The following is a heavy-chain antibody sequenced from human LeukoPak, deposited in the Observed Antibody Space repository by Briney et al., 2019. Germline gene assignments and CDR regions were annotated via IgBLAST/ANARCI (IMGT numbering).Heavy chain of an antibody. D-gene: IGHD6-19*01. V-gene: IGHV3-23*01. Sequence: PGGSLRLSCAASGFTFSSYAMSWDRQAPGNGLEWVSGISGSGGSTFYADSVDSVKGRFTISRDNSKNTLYLQMNSLTAEDTAVYYCAKGGVAGLSPPDYWGQRTLVTVSS. J-gene: IGHJ4*02. CDR1: GFTFSSYA. CDR2: ISGSGGST. CDR3: AKGGVAGLSPPDY.